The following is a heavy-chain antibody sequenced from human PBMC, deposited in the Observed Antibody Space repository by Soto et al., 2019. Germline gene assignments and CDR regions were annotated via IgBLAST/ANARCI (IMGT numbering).Heavy chain of an antibody. J-gene: IGHJ4*02. Sequence: QVQLQESGPGLVKPSQTLSLTCTVSGGSISSGGYYWSWIRQHPGKGLEWIGYIYYSGSTYYNPSLKSRVTISVDTSKNQFSLKLSSVTAADTAVYYCAARMVRGVTSRLLDYWGQGTLVTVSS. CDR1: GGSISSGGYY. V-gene: IGHV4-31*03. D-gene: IGHD3-10*01. CDR3: AARMVRGVTSRLLDY. CDR2: IYYSGST.